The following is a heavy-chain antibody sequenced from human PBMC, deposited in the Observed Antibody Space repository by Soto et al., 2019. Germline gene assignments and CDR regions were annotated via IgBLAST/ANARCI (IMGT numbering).Heavy chain of an antibody. D-gene: IGHD3-10*01. CDR1: NGSFSGYF. Sequence: QVQLQQWGAGLLKPSETLSLTCGVINGSFSGYFWNWIRQPPGKGLEWIGEIDHSGTTNYNPSLKSRVTMSVDTSNNHISLKLNSVTAADTATYYCARRPGTRFDSWGQGTLVTVSS. CDR3: ARRPGTRFDS. J-gene: IGHJ4*02. CDR2: IDHSGTT. V-gene: IGHV4-34*01.